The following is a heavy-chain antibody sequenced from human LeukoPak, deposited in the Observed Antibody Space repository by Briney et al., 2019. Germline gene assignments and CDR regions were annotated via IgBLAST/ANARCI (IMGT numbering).Heavy chain of an antibody. CDR2: INPNSGGT. CDR1: GYTFTGYY. CDR3: AKLGAGGRYLIYFAY. Sequence: ASVKVSCKASGYTFTGYYMHWVRQAPGQGLEWMGWINPNSGGTNYAQKFQGRVTMTRDTSISTAYMELSRLRSADTAVYYCAKLGAGGRYLIYFAYWGQGTLVTVSS. D-gene: IGHD1-26*01. V-gene: IGHV1-2*02. J-gene: IGHJ4*02.